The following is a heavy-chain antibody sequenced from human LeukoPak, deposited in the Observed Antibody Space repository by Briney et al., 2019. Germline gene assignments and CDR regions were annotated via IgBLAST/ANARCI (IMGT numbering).Heavy chain of an antibody. CDR2: MNPNSGNT. CDR3: ARGTCSSTSCPLGWFDP. D-gene: IGHD2-2*01. J-gene: IGHJ5*02. Sequence: GASVTVSCKASGYTFTSYDINWVRQATGQGLEWMGWMNPNSGNTGYAQKFQGRVTMTRNTSISTAYMELSSLRSEDTAVYYCARGTCSSTSCPLGWFDPWGQGTLVTVSS. CDR1: GYTFTSYD. V-gene: IGHV1-8*01.